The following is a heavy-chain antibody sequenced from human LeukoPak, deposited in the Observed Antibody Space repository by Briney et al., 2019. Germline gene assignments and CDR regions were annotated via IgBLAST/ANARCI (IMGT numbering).Heavy chain of an antibody. D-gene: IGHD3-16*01. V-gene: IGHV3-21*01. Sequence: GGTLRLSCAASGFTFSSYSMNWVRHAPGKGLEWVSSISSSSSYIYYADSVKGRFTISRDNAKNSLYLQMNSLRAEDTAVYYCVKEASKTFGIYTADYWGQGTLVTVSS. CDR1: GFTFSSYS. J-gene: IGHJ4*02. CDR3: VKEASKTFGIYTADY. CDR2: ISSSSSYI.